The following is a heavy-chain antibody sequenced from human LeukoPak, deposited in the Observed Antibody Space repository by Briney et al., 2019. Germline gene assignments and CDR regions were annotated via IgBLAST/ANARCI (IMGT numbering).Heavy chain of an antibody. CDR2: INPNSGGT. J-gene: IGHJ4*02. D-gene: IGHD5-18*01. CDR3: ARDQIGGYSYGYSSFDY. CDR1: GYTFTGYY. Sequence: GASVKVSCKASGYTFTGYYMLWARQAPGQGLEWIGWINPNSGGTNYAQKFQGRVTMTRDTSISTAYMELSRLRSDDTAVYYCARDQIGGYSYGYSSFDYWGQGTLVTVSS. V-gene: IGHV1-2*02.